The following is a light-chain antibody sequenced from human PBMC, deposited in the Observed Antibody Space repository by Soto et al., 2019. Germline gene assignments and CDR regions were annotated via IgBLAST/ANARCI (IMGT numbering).Light chain of an antibody. J-gene: IGLJ3*02. CDR1: SSNIGNNY. CDR3: GTWDNSLNGAV. CDR2: DNE. V-gene: IGLV1-51*01. Sequence: QSVLTQPPSVSEAPGQKVTISCSGSSSNIGNNYVSWYQQLPGTAPKLLIYDNEQRPSGIPDRFSGSKSGTSATLGITGLQTGDEADYYCGTWDNSLNGAVFGGGTKLTVL.